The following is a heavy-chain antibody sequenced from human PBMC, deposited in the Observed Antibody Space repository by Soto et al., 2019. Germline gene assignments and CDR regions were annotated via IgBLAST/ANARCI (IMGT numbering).Heavy chain of an antibody. Sequence: EVQVGEPGGGLVKPGGSLRLSCAASGFTFSEYSFLWVRQAPGKGLEWLSFIANGDNHIFYSDSVKGRFTISRDNAKNSVYLQLNSLRADDSAVYYCARENGHCTDACNRGAFDIWGQGTMVTVSS. CDR3: ARENGHCTDACNRGAFDI. CDR1: GFTFSEYS. V-gene: IGHV3-21*01. CDR2: IANGDNHI. D-gene: IGHD2-2*01. J-gene: IGHJ3*02.